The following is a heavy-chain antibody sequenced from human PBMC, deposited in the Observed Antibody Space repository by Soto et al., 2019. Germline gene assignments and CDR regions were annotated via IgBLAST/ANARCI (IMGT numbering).Heavy chain of an antibody. D-gene: IGHD2-2*02. J-gene: IGHJ4*02. Sequence: QIQLVQSGAEVKKPGASVKVSCKASGYIFTNFGIGWVRQAPGQGLEWMGWINADNGDTKYAQKFQERVSMTSDTSMTTYYVVLRSLTSCDTSVYCCAGSIHTSGPGPQFDYWGQGILVTVSS. CDR3: AGSIHTSGPGPQFDY. CDR2: INADNGDT. CDR1: GYIFTNFG. V-gene: IGHV1-18*01.